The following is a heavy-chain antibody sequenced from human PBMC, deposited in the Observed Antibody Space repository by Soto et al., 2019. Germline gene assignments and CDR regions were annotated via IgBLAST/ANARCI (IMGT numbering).Heavy chain of an antibody. V-gene: IGHV3-7*01. D-gene: IGHD2-2*02. J-gene: IGHJ4*02. CDR1: GFTFSSYW. CDR3: ARDDGIVVVPAAIYGDTYYFDY. CDR2: IKQDGSEK. Sequence: GGSLRLSCAASGFTFSSYWMSWVRQAPGKGLEWVANIKQDGSEKYYGDSVKGRFTISRDNAKNSLYLQMNSLRAEDTAVYYCARDDGIVVVPAAIYGDTYYFDYWGQGTLVTVSS.